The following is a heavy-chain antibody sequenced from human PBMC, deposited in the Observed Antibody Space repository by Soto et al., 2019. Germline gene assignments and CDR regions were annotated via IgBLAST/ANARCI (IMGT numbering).Heavy chain of an antibody. D-gene: IGHD3-10*01. CDR1: GYTFTSYY. CDR2: INPSGGST. J-gene: IGHJ6*03. CDR3: ALGSGSYYNPPLYFDYSYMDV. V-gene: IGHV1-46*03. Sequence: VKVSCKASGYTFTSYYMHWVRQAPGQGLEWMGIINPSGGSTSYAQKFQGRVTMTRDTSTSTVYMELSSLRSEDTAVYYCALGSGSYYNPPLYFDYSYMDVWGKGTTVTVSS.